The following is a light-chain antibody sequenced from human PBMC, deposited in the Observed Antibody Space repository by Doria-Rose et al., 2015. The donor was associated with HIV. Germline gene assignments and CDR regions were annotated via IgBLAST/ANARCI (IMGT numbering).Light chain of an antibody. V-gene: IGKV1-39*01. J-gene: IGKJ3*01. CDR2: SAS. CDR1: QNVGTY. CDR3: QQSYSTVPFT. Sequence: SLSAYVGDRVTITCRASQNVGTYLSWYHQKPGKAPKLLIYSASTLQSGVPPRFSGSGYGTDFTLTISSLQSEDFGIYFCQQSYSTVPFTFGPGTKVEIK.